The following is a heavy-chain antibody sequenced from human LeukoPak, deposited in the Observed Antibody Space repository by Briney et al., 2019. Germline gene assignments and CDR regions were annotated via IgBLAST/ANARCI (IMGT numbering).Heavy chain of an antibody. Sequence: SETLSLTCAVYGGSFSGYYWSWIRQPPGKGLEWIGEINHSGSTNYNPSLKSRVTISVDTSKNQFSLKLSSVTAADTAVYYCARVDRWIYSTRYSYGYVPRPGTHWFDPWGQGTLVTVSS. V-gene: IGHV4-34*01. J-gene: IGHJ5*02. CDR3: ARVDRWIYSTRYSYGYVPRPGTHWFDP. D-gene: IGHD5-18*01. CDR1: GGSFSGYY. CDR2: INHSGST.